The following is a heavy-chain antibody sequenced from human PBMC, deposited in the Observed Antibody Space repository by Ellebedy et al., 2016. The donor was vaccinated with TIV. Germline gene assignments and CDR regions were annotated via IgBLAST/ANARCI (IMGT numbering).Heavy chain of an antibody. Sequence: PGGSLRLSCAASGFTFGSYDMHWVRQAPGKGLEWVALIAYDGSNKDYADSLKGRFTISRSNSKNTLYLHINSLKPDDTAVYYCARTFQSYYIDYWGQGTLVTVSS. V-gene: IGHV3-30-3*01. D-gene: IGHD1-26*01. J-gene: IGHJ4*02. CDR1: GFTFGSYD. CDR3: ARTFQSYYIDY. CDR2: IAYDGSNK.